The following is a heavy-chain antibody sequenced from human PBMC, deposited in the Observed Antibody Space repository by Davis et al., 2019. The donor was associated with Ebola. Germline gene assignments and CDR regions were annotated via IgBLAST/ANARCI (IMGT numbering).Heavy chain of an antibody. J-gene: IGHJ5*02. CDR2: IKTDGTET. D-gene: IGHD5/OR15-5a*01. Sequence: PGGSLRLSCAASGFSFSSYWMHWVRQAPGKGLEWVSRIKTDGTETNYADSVKGRFTTSRDNAKNTLYLQMNNLRVDDTAIYYCARRIAVSTGGRWFDPWGQGTRVTVSS. CDR1: GFSFSSYW. CDR3: ARRIAVSTGGRWFDP. V-gene: IGHV3-74*01.